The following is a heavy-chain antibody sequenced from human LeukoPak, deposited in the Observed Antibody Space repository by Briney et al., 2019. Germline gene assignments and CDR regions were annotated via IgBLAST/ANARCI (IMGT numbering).Heavy chain of an antibody. D-gene: IGHD3-10*01. J-gene: IGHJ4*02. CDR1: GFTFSGYW. CDR2: ISNDGTTT. CDR3: ARDYYGSGSY. V-gene: IGHV3-74*01. Sequence: GGSLRLSCAASGFTFSGYWMLWVRQAPGKGLVWVSGISNDGTTTNYADSVKGRFTISRDNAKNTLYLQMNSLRAEDTAVYYCARDYYGSGSYWGQGALVTVSS.